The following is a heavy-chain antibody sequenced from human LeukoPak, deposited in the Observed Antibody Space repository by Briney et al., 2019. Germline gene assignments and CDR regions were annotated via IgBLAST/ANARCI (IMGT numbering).Heavy chain of an antibody. Sequence: GASVKVSCKASGYTFTGYYMHWVRQAPGQGLEWMGWINPNSGGTNYAQKFQGRVTMTRDTSISTAYMELSRLRSDDTAVYYCARVTSITAAHFYYYMDVWGKGTTVTVSS. CDR1: GYTFTGYY. V-gene: IGHV1-2*02. CDR2: INPNSGGT. CDR3: ARVTSITAAHFYYYMDV. J-gene: IGHJ6*03. D-gene: IGHD6-13*01.